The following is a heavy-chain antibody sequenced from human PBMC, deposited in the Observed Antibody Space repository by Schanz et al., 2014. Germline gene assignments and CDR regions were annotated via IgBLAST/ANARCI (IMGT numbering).Heavy chain of an antibody. CDR2: INPNSGAT. CDR3: ARGRTFDY. Sequence: QVQLVQSGAEVKKPGASVKVSCQASGYTFTGYYMHWVRQAPGQGLEWMGQINPNSGATIYAQNFQGRVTMTRDTSISTAYMELSRLRSDDTAVYYCARGRTFDYWGQGTLVTVSS. CDR1: GYTFTGYY. V-gene: IGHV1-2*06. J-gene: IGHJ4*02.